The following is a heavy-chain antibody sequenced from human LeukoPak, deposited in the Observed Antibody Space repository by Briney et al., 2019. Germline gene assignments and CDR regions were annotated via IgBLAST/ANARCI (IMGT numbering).Heavy chain of an antibody. D-gene: IGHD3-22*01. CDR3: ARGDDSGYYDYFDY. Sequence: GGSLRLSCAASGFTFSSYAMSWVRQAPGKGLEWVSTIYTGGNTYYAASVKGRFTISRDFPKNTVFLHMNSLRAEDTAMYYCARGDDSGYYDYFDYWGQGALVTVSS. V-gene: IGHV3-53*01. CDR1: GFTFSSYA. J-gene: IGHJ4*02. CDR2: IYTGGNT.